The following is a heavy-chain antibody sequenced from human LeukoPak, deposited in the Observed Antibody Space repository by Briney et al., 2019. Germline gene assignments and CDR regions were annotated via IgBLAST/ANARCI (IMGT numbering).Heavy chain of an antibody. V-gene: IGHV4-59*08. D-gene: IGHD3-22*01. J-gene: IGHJ3*02. CDR3: ARHYDSISAFDI. CDR1: GGSISSYY. Sequence: SETLSLTCTVSGGSISSYYWSWIRQPPGKGLEWIGYIYYSGSTNYNPSLKSRVTISVDTSENQFSLKLSSVTAADTAVYYCARHYDSISAFDIWGQGTMVTVSS. CDR2: IYYSGST.